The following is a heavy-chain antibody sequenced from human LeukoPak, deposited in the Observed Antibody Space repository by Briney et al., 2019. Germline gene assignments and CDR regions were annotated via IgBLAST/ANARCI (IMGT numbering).Heavy chain of an antibody. CDR3: AGGGDSSGYYLVDY. CDR2: IYYSGST. CDR1: GGSISSYY. J-gene: IGHJ4*02. D-gene: IGHD3-22*01. V-gene: IGHV4-59*01. Sequence: PSETLSLTCTVSGGSISSYYWSWTRQPPGKGLEWIGYIYYSGSTNYNPSLKSRVTISVDTSKNQFSLKLSSVTAADTAVYYCAGGGDSSGYYLVDYWGQGTLVTVSS.